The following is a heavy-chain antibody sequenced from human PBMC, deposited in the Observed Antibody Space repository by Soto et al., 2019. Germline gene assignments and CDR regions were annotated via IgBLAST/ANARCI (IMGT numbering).Heavy chain of an antibody. D-gene: IGHD3-3*01. Sequence: QVQLVESGGGVVQPGRSLRLSCAASGFTFSSYGMHWVRQAPGKGLEWVAVISYDGSNKHYADSVKGRFTISRDNSKNTQYLQMNSLRAEDTAVYYWAKEVWSGPMDVWGQGTTVTVAS. CDR1: GFTFSSYG. J-gene: IGHJ6*02. V-gene: IGHV3-30*18. CDR2: ISYDGSNK. CDR3: AKEVWSGPMDV.